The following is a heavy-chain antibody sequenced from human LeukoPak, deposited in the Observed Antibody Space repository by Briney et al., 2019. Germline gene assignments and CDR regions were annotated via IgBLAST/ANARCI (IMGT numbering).Heavy chain of an antibody. V-gene: IGHV4-39*01. D-gene: IGHD5-24*01. Sequence: SETLSLTCTVSGGSIRSSYYYWGWIRQPPGKGLEWIGSIYDSGSTYYNPSLKSRVTISVDTSKNQFSLKLNSVTAADTAIYYCATQGWLQSEYYFDHWGQGTLVTVSS. CDR2: IYDSGST. J-gene: IGHJ4*02. CDR3: ATQGWLQSEYYFDH. CDR1: GGSIRSSYYY.